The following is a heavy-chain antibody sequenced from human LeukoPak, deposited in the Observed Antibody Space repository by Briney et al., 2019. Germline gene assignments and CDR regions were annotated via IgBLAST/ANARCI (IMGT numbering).Heavy chain of an antibody. J-gene: IGHJ6*02. CDR3: ASLNDAGVTTLVGYYYGMDV. V-gene: IGHV4-34*01. CDR2: INHSGGT. Sequence: PSETLSLTCAAYGGSFSGYYWSWIRQPPGKGLEWIGEINHSGGTNYNPSLKSRVTISIDTSKNQFSLRLSSVTAADTAVYYCASLNDAGVTTLVGYYYGMDVWGQGTTVTVSS. CDR1: GGSFSGYY. D-gene: IGHD4-11*01.